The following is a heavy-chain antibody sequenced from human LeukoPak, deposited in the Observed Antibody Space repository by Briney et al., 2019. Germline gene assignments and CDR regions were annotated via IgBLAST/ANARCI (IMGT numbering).Heavy chain of an antibody. J-gene: IGHJ6*02. CDR1: GFILSNHW. V-gene: IGHV3-7*03. D-gene: IGHD1/OR15-1a*01. Sequence: GGSLRLSCAASGFILSNHWMTLVRQAPGKGPEWVANMNKDGSEEYYVDSVKGRFTIFKDTAKNSLYLQMNNLRVEDTALYYCARNNDMDVWGQGTTVVVSS. CDR2: MNKDGSEE. CDR3: ARNNDMDV.